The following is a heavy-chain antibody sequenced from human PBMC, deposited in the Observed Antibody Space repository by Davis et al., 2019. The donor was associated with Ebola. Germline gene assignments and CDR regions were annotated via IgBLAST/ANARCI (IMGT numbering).Heavy chain of an antibody. D-gene: IGHD4-17*01. V-gene: IGHV3-30*02. J-gene: IGHJ4*02. CDR3: AKPYGDYVGYFDY. CDR2: IQFDGFNK. Sequence: PGGSLRLSCAASGFTFSNYGMHWVRQAPGKGLEWVAFIQFDGFNKYYADSVKGRFTISRDNSKRTVYLQMDGLRAEDTAVFYCAKPYGDYVGYFDYLGQGTLVTVSS. CDR1: GFTFSNYG.